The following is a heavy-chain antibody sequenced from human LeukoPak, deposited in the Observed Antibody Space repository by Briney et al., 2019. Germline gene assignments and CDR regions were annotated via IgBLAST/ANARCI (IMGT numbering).Heavy chain of an antibody. CDR1: GFTFSSYS. J-gene: IGHJ4*02. CDR3: ARDLLNGDYFFDY. V-gene: IGHV3-21*01. Sequence: PGGSLRLSCAASGFTFSSYSMNWVRQAPGKGLEWVSSISSSRSYIYYADFVKGGIIISRENAKNSLYLQMNSLRAEDTAVYYCARDLLNGDYFFDYWGQGTLVTVSS. D-gene: IGHD4-17*01. CDR2: ISSSRSYI.